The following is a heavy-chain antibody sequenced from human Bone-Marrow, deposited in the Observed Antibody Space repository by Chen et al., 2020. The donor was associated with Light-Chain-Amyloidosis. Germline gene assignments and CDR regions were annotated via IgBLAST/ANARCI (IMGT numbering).Heavy chain of an antibody. V-gene: IGHV3-74*01. CDR1: GFSFSSYW. Sequence: EVQLVASGGGLVQPGRCLRLSCAASGFSFSSYWMHWVRQAPGKGLVWVSRINTDGSTTTYADSVRGRFTISRDNAKNTLFLQMSSLRDEDTAIYYCVYDSHREADFDIWGQGTMVTVSS. CDR2: INTDGSTT. J-gene: IGHJ3*02. D-gene: IGHD3-22*01. CDR3: VYDSHREADFDI.